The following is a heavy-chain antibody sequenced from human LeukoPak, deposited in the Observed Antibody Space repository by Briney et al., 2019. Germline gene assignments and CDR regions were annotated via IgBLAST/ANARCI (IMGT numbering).Heavy chain of an antibody. J-gene: IGHJ4*02. V-gene: IGHV4-38-2*01. CDR1: GCSISSGYY. CDR3: ARQGYCSSTSCYKGGGSYFDY. Sequence: PSETLSLTCAVSGCSISSGYYWGWIRQPPGKGLEWIGSIYHSGSTYYNPSLKSRVTISVDTSKNQFSLKLSSVTAADTAVYYCARQGYCSSTSCYKGGGSYFDYWGQGTLVTVSS. CDR2: IYHSGST. D-gene: IGHD2-2*02.